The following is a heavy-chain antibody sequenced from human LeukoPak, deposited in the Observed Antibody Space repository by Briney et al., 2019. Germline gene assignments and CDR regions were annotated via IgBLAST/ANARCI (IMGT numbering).Heavy chain of an antibody. CDR1: GFTFSSYA. V-gene: IGHV3-23*01. CDR3: AKDLDEWLVEGY. CDR2: ISGSGGST. D-gene: IGHD6-19*01. J-gene: IGHJ4*02. Sequence: GGPLRLSCAASGFTFSSYAMSWVRQAPGKGLEWVSAISGSGGSTYYADSVKGRFTISRDNSKNTLYLQMNSLRAEDTAVYYCAKDLDEWLVEGYWGQGTLVTVSS.